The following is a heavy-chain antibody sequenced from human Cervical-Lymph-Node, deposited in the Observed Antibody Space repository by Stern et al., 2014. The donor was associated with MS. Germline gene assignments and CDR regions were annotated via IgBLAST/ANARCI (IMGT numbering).Heavy chain of an antibody. J-gene: IGHJ5*02. CDR3: ARGSDT. D-gene: IGHD2-15*01. V-gene: IGHV3-7*01. CDR2: IKEDGSET. Sequence: EVQLVESGGGLVQPGGSLRLSCAASGFTFSSFWMNWVRQAPGKGLEWVANIKEDGSETYYADSVKGRFTISRDNAKNSLYLQRNSLRAEDTAVYYCARGSDTWGQGTLVTVSS. CDR1: GFTFSSFW.